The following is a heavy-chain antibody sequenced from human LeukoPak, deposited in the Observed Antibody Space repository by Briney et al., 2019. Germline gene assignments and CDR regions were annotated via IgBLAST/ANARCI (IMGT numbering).Heavy chain of an antibody. V-gene: IGHV4-38-2*01. CDR2: IYHSGIT. Sequence: SETLSLTCAVSGYSISSGYYWGWIRQPPGKGLEWIGSIYHSGITYYNPSLKSRVTISVDTSNNHFSLKLSSVTAADTAVYYCASPVYGCSDNGCDYWGQGTLVTVSS. D-gene: IGHD5-12*01. J-gene: IGHJ4*02. CDR1: GYSISSGYY. CDR3: ASPVYGCSDNGCDY.